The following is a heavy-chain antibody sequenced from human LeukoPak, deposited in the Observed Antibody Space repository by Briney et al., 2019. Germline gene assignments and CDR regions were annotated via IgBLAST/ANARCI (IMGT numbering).Heavy chain of an antibody. CDR1: RFTFSSYA. CDR2: ISGSGGST. J-gene: IGHJ4*02. V-gene: IGHV3-23*01. Sequence: GGSLRLSCAASRFTFSSYAMSWVRQAPGKGLEWVSAISGSGGSTYYADSVKGRFTISRDNSKNTLYLQMNSLRAEDTAVYYCAKPSNQGEFADWGQGTLVTVSS. CDR3: AKPSNQGEFAD. D-gene: IGHD3-10*01.